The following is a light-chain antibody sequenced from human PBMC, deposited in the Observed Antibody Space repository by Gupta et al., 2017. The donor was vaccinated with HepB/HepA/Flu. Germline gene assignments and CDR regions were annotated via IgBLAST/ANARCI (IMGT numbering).Light chain of an antibody. Sequence: DIQMTQSPSSVSASVGDRVTITCRASQGISSWLAWYQQKPGQAPKLLIYTASTLQSGVPSRFNGSGSGTDFTLTINSLQPEDFATYYCQQADNFPITFGGGTKVEIK. CDR1: QGISSW. V-gene: IGKV1-12*01. CDR2: TAS. J-gene: IGKJ4*01. CDR3: QQADNFPIT.